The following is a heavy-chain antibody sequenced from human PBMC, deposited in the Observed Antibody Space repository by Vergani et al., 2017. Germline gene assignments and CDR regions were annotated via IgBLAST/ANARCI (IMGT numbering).Heavy chain of an antibody. CDR1: GYSFTSYW. V-gene: IGHV5-10-1*01. CDR2: IDPSDSYT. Sequence: EVQLVQSGAEVKKPGESLRISCKGSGYSFTSYWISWVHQMPGKGLEWMGRIDPSDSYTNYSPSFQGHVTISADKSISTAYLQWSSLKASDTAMYYCARGRYDILTGYYLYYGMDVWGQGTTVTVSS. J-gene: IGHJ6*02. D-gene: IGHD3-9*01. CDR3: ARGRYDILTGYYLYYGMDV.